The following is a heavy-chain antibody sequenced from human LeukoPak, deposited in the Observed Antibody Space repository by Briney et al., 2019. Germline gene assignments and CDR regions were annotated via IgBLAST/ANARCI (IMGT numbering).Heavy chain of an antibody. CDR1: GGTFSSYA. V-gene: IGHV1-69*13. Sequence: SVKVSCEASGGTFSSYAISWVRQAPGQGLEWMGGIIPIFGTANYAQKFQGRVTITADESTSTAYMELSSLRSEDTAVYYCAREVKMFRGYFDYWGQGTLVTVSS. J-gene: IGHJ4*02. CDR3: AREVKMFRGYFDY. D-gene: IGHD3-10*01. CDR2: IIPIFGTA.